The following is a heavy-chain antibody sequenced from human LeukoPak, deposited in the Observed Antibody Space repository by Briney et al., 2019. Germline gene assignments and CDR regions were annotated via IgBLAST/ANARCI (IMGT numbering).Heavy chain of an antibody. V-gene: IGHV3-9*01. Sequence: GGSLRLSCAASGFTFDDYAMHWVRQAPGKGLEWVSGISWNSGSIGYADSVKGRFTISRDNAENSLYLQMNSLRAEDTALYYCAKERYYGSGSYPFDYWGQGTLVTVSS. D-gene: IGHD3-10*01. J-gene: IGHJ4*02. CDR1: GFTFDDYA. CDR3: AKERYYGSGSYPFDY. CDR2: ISWNSGSI.